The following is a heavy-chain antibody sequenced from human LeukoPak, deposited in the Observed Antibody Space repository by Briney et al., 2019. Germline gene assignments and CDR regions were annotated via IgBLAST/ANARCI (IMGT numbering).Heavy chain of an antibody. Sequence: SETLSLTCTVSGGSISSSISYWDWLRQPPGKGLEWIGSLYYSGSAYYNPSLKSRVTISVDVSKNQFSLKLNSVTAADTAVYYCARRVRPRNAFDIWGQGTMVTVSS. J-gene: IGHJ3*02. V-gene: IGHV4-39*01. CDR1: GGSISSSISY. CDR3: ARRVRPRNAFDI. D-gene: IGHD2-2*01. CDR2: LYYSGSA.